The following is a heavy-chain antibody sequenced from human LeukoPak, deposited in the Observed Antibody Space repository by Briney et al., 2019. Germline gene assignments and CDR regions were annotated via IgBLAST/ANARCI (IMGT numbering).Heavy chain of an antibody. J-gene: IGHJ4*02. CDR3: ARGLVALDY. D-gene: IGHD2-21*01. CDR1: GFTFSRSW. CDR2: IHSDGSSR. V-gene: IGHV3-74*01. Sequence: GGSLRLSCAASGFTFSRSWMHWVRQAPGKGLVWVSRIHSDGSSRNYADSVKGRFTISRDNAKNTLYLQMNSLRVEDTAVYYCARGLVALDYWGQGTLVTASS.